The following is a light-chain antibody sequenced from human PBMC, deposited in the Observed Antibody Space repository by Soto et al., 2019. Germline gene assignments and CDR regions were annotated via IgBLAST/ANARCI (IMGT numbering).Light chain of an antibody. V-gene: IGKV3-20*01. CDR1: QNVDSNY. J-gene: IGKJ1*01. CDR3: QQYGSLSWT. CDR2: GAS. Sequence: EIVLTQSPGTLSLSPGERATVSWRASQNVDSNYLAWYQQKPGQAPRIIIFGASGRATGIPDRFSGSGSGTDFTLTISRLEPEDFAVYYCQQYGSLSWTFGQGTKVDIK.